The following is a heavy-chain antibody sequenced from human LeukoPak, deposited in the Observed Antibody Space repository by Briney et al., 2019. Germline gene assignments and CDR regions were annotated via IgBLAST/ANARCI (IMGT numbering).Heavy chain of an antibody. D-gene: IGHD3-9*01. CDR2: ISAYNGNT. J-gene: IGHJ5*02. CDR3: ARITTYYDILTGYPLPNWFDP. V-gene: IGHV1-18*01. Sequence: GASVKVSCKASGYTFTSYGISWVRQAPGQGLEWMGWISAYNGNTNYAQKLQGRVTMTTDTSTSTAYMELRSLRSDDTAVYYCARITTYYDILTGYPLPNWFDPWGQGTLVTISS. CDR1: GYTFTSYG.